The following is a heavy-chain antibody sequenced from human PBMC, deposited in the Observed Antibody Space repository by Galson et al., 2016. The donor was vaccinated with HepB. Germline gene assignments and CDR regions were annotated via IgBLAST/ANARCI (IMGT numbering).Heavy chain of an antibody. D-gene: IGHD2-2*01. V-gene: IGHV1-69*04. CDR1: GGTFSSYA. J-gene: IGHJ6*02. CDR2: SVPILGMA. Sequence: SVKVSCKASGGTFSSYAFSWVRQAPGQGLEWMGRSVPILGMANYAQKFQGRVTVTADKSTSTAYMELRSLRSEHTATYYCARDVVAVEGTAHFYYYGMDVWGQGTTVTVSS. CDR3: ARDVVAVEGTAHFYYYGMDV.